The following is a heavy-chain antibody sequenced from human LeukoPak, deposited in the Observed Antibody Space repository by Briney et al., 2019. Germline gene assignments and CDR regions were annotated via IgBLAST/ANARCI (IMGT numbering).Heavy chain of an antibody. CDR3: AKAVWFGELFGPVDY. J-gene: IGHJ4*02. CDR1: GFTFSSYA. D-gene: IGHD3-10*01. CDR2: ISGSGGST. V-gene: IGHV3-23*01. Sequence: GGSLRLSCAASGFTFSSYAMSWVRQAPGKGLEWVSAISGSGGSTYYADSVKGRFTISKDNSKNTLYLQMNSLRAEDTAVYYCAKAVWFGELFGPVDYWGQGTLVTVSS.